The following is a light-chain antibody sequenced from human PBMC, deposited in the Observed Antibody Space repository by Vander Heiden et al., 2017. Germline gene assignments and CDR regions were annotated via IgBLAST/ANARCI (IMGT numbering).Light chain of an antibody. CDR1: SSDIGAYNY. J-gene: IGLJ3*02. CDR2: EVN. V-gene: IGLV2-8*01. Sequence: QSVTISCTGTSSDIGAYNYVAWYQQYAGKAPKLMIYEVNKRPSGVPDSFSGSKFGDTAYLTVSGLQAEDEADYYCSSFAGSRVFGGGTKLTVL. CDR3: SSFAGSRV.